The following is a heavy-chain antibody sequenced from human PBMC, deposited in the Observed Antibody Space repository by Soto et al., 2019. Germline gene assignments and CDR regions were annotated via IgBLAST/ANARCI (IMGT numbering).Heavy chain of an antibody. CDR3: ARGVIH. CDR2: INHSGST. Sequence: PSETLSLTCAVYSGSLSGYYWSWIRQPPGKGLEWIGEINHSGSTYYNPSLKSRVTISADTSKNQFSLKLSSVTAADTAVYYCARGVIHWGQGTLVTVSS. J-gene: IGHJ4*02. CDR1: SGSLSGYY. V-gene: IGHV4-34*09. D-gene: IGHD2-21*01.